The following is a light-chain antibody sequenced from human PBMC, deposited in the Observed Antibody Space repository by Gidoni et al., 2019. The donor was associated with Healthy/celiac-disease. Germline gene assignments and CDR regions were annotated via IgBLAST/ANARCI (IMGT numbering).Light chain of an antibody. Sequence: EIVLTQSPGTLSLSPGERATLSCRASQCVSSSYLAWYQQKPGQAPRLLIYGASRRATGIPDRFSGSGSGTDFTLTISRLEPEDFAVYYCQQYGSSPPWTFGQGTKVEIK. V-gene: IGKV3-20*01. CDR2: GAS. J-gene: IGKJ1*01. CDR3: QQYGSSPPWT. CDR1: QCVSSSY.